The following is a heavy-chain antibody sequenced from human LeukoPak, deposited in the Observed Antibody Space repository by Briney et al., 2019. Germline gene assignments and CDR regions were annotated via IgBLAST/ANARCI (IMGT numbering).Heavy chain of an antibody. CDR2: ISSNGDST. Sequence: GGSLRLSCAASGFIFSSYEMHWVRQAPGKGLEYVSAISSNGDSTYYANFVKGRFIISRDNSKNTLYLQMGSLRPEDMAVYYCARDRPGDVWGEGTTVTVSS. CDR1: GFIFSSYE. V-gene: IGHV3-64*01. J-gene: IGHJ6*04. CDR3: ARDRPGDV.